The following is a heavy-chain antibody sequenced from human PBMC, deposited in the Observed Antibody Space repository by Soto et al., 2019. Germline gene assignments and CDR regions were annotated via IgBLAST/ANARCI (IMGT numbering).Heavy chain of an antibody. V-gene: IGHV4-39*01. D-gene: IGHD1-7*01. CDR3: ARQGPQTKYFDY. CDR2: IYYSGST. CDR1: GGSISSSSYY. J-gene: IGHJ4*02. Sequence: SETLSLTCTVSGGSISSSSYYWGWIRQPPGKGLEWIGSIYYSGSTYYNPSLKSRVTISVDTSKNQFSLKLSSVTAADTAVYYCARQGPQTKYFDYWGQGTLVTVSS.